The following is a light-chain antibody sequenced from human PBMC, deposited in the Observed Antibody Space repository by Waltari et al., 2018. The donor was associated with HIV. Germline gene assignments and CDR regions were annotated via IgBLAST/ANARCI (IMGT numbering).Light chain of an antibody. Sequence: QSVLTQPPSLSGAPGQTVTISCTGTSSNIGADYHVHWYQQLPGTAPKLLIYGNTIRPSGVPYRFSGSKSGTSASLAITGLQADDEADYYCQSYDSSLSAWVFGGGTKLTVL. CDR3: QSYDSSLSAWV. V-gene: IGLV1-40*01. CDR2: GNT. CDR1: SSNIGADYH. J-gene: IGLJ3*02.